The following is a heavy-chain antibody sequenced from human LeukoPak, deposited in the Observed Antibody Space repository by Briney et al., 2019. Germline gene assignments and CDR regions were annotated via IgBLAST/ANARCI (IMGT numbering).Heavy chain of an antibody. J-gene: IGHJ6*04. CDR1: GFTFSRHV. V-gene: IGHV3-48*03. D-gene: IGHD6-13*01. CDR3: AAIAEGV. CDR2: ISGSGSTI. Sequence: GGSLRLSCVASGFTFSRHVVNWVRQAPGKGLGWVSYISGSGSTIYYADSVKGRFTISRDNAKNSLYLQMNSLRAEDTPVYYCAAIAEGVWGKGTTVTISS.